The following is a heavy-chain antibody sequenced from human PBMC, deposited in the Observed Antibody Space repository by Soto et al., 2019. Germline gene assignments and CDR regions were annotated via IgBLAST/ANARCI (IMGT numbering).Heavy chain of an antibody. J-gene: IGHJ5*02. CDR1: GGSISSGGYY. CDR3: ARVTSNSGRYQPFDP. CDR2: IYYSGST. V-gene: IGHV4-31*01. D-gene: IGHD3-10*01. Sequence: QVQLQESGPGLVKPSQTLSLTCTVSGGSISSGGYYWSWIRQHPGKGLEWIGYIYYSGSTYYNPSLKWQVTISVDTSKNPFSLKLSSVTAADTAVYNCARVTSNSGRYQPFDPWGQGTLVTVSS.